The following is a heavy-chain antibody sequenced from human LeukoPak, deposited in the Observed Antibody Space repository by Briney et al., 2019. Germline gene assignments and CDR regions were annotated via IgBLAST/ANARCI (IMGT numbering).Heavy chain of an antibody. CDR3: AKDRLLEWLLFY. V-gene: IGHV3-23*01. Sequence: GGSLRLSCAASGFTFSSYAMSWVRQAPGKGLEWVSAISGSGGSTYYADSVKGRFTTSRDNSKNTLYLQMNSLRAEDTAVYYCAKDRLLEWLLFYWGQGTLVTVSS. CDR2: ISGSGGST. CDR1: GFTFSSYA. D-gene: IGHD3-3*01. J-gene: IGHJ4*02.